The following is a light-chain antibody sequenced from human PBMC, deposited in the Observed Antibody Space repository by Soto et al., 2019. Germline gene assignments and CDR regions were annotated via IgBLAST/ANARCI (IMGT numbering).Light chain of an antibody. J-gene: IGKJ1*01. V-gene: IGKV1-5*03. CDR1: QTISSW. CDR3: QQYSKWPPWT. CDR2: KAS. Sequence: DIQMTQSPSTLSGSVGDRVTITCRASQTISSWLAWYQKKPGKAPKLLIHKASTLKSGVPSRFSGSGSGTDFTLTISGLQSEDFAVYYCQQYSKWPPWTFGPGTKVDIK.